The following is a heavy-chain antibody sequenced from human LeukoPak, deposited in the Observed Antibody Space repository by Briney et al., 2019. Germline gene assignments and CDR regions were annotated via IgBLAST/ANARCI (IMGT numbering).Heavy chain of an antibody. J-gene: IGHJ3*02. Sequence: SETLSLTCTVSGGSISSGDYYWSWIRQPPGKGLEWIGYIYYSGSTYYNPSLKSRVTISVDTSKNQFSLKQSSVTAADTAVYYCARHKYYYDSSARGAFDIWGQGTMVTVSS. D-gene: IGHD3-22*01. CDR1: GGSISSGDYY. V-gene: IGHV4-30-4*01. CDR3: ARHKYYYDSSARGAFDI. CDR2: IYYSGST.